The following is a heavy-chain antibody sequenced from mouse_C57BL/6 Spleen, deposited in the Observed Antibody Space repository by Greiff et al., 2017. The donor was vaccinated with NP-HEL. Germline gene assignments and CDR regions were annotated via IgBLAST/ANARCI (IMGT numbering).Heavy chain of an antibody. CDR1: GFTFSDFY. Sequence: EVQLVESGGGLVQSGRSLRLSCATSGFTFSDFYMEWVRQAPGKGLEWIAASRNKANDYTTEYSASVKGRFIVSRDTSQSILYLQMNALRAEDTAIYYCARDAAYSGFAYWGQGTLVTVSA. CDR2: SRNKANDYTT. V-gene: IGHV7-1*01. D-gene: IGHD2-10*01. J-gene: IGHJ3*01. CDR3: ARDAAYSGFAY.